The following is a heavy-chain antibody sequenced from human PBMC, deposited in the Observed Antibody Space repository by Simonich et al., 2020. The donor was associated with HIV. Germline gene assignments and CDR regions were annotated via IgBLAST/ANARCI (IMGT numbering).Heavy chain of an antibody. CDR1: GGSFSGYY. CDR3: ARGFYQRLYYFDY. CDR2: INHCRST. V-gene: IGHV4-34*01. J-gene: IGHJ4*02. D-gene: IGHD2-2*01. Sequence: QVQLQQWGAGLLKPSETLSLTCAVYGGSFSGYYWSWIRQPPGKGLEWIGEINHCRSTNYNPSLKSRVTISVDTSKNQFSLKLSSVTAADTAVYYCARGFYQRLYYFDYWGQGTLVTVSS.